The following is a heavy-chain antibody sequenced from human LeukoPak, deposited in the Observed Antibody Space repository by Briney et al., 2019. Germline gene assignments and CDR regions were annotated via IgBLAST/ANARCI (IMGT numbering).Heavy chain of an antibody. Sequence: SVKVSCKASGFTFGTSAVQWVRQARGQRLEWIGWIVVGSVNTNYAQKFQERVTITRDISTSTAYMELNSLRSEDTAVYYCAATLTVTTGSAYFGMDVWGQGTTVTVSS. CDR1: GFTFGTSA. D-gene: IGHD4-17*01. V-gene: IGHV1-58*01. CDR2: IVVGSVNT. J-gene: IGHJ6*02. CDR3: AATLTVTTGSAYFGMDV.